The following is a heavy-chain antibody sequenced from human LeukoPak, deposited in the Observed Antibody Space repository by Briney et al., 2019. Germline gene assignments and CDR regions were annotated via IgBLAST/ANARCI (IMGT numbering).Heavy chain of an antibody. Sequence: TSETLSLTCTVSGYSINNGYYWGWIRQPPGKGLAWIGSIYHSGSTYYKPSLKSRVTISVDTSKNQFSLKLSSVTAADTGVYYCARAFYSSSWYHKEDFFDYWGQRTPVTVSS. CDR2: IYHSGST. V-gene: IGHV4-38-2*02. CDR1: GYSINNGYY. D-gene: IGHD6-13*01. CDR3: ARAFYSSSWYHKEDFFDY. J-gene: IGHJ4*02.